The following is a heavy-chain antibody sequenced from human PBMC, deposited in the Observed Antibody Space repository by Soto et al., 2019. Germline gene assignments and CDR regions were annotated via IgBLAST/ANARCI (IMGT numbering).Heavy chain of an antibody. D-gene: IGHD3-10*01. CDR3: ARDYKTMVRGAPGFDP. Sequence: GGSLRLSCAASGFTFSSYSMNWVRQAPGKGLEWVSYISSSSSTIYYADSVKGRFTISRDNAKNSLYLQMNSLRDEDTAVYYCARDYKTMVRGAPGFDPWGQGTLVTSPQ. CDR2: ISSSSSTI. CDR1: GFTFSSYS. V-gene: IGHV3-48*02. J-gene: IGHJ5*02.